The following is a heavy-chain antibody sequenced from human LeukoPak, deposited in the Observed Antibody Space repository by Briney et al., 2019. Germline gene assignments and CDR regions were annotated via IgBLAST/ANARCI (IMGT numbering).Heavy chain of an antibody. CDR3: ARDQDSSGWYDY. Sequence: GGSLRLSCAASGFTFSSYAMHWVRQAPGKGLEWVAVISYDGSNKYYADSVKGRFTISRDNSKNTLYLQMNSLRAEDTAVYYCARDQDSSGWYDYWGQGTLVTVSS. CDR2: ISYDGSNK. V-gene: IGHV3-30-3*01. D-gene: IGHD6-19*01. CDR1: GFTFSSYA. J-gene: IGHJ4*02.